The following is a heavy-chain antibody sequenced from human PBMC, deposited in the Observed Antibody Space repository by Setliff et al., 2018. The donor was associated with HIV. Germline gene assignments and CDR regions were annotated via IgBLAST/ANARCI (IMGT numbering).Heavy chain of an antibody. CDR3: AKHLSPRSGWYSKARGMDV. D-gene: IGHD6-19*01. J-gene: IGHJ6*02. V-gene: IGHV5-51*01. CDR1: GYTFSNYC. Sequence: PGESLKISRKDSGYTFSNYCIAWVRQMPGKGLEWMGIIYPGNSDTTYSPSFQGQVTISADKSISTAYLQWSSLKASDTAMYYCAKHLSPRSGWYSKARGMDVWGQGTTVTVSS. CDR2: IYPGNSDT.